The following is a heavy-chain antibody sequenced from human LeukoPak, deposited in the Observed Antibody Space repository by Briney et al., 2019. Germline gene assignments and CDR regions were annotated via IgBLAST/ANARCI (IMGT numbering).Heavy chain of an antibody. Sequence: PGGSLRLSCAASGFTFSSYDMHWVRQAPGKGLEWVTVISYDGNIRYYADSVKGRLTISRDNSKNTVFLQMDRLRDEDTAVYYCARENIAPDYWGQGTQVTVSS. D-gene: IGHD1/OR15-1a*01. J-gene: IGHJ4*02. CDR3: ARENIAPDY. V-gene: IGHV3-30-3*01. CDR2: ISYDGNIR. CDR1: GFTFSSYD.